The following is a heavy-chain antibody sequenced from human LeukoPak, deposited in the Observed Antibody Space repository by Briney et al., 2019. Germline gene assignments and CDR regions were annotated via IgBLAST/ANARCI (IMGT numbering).Heavy chain of an antibody. V-gene: IGHV3-23*01. D-gene: IGHD3-10*01. CDR1: GFTFSSYG. CDR2: ISGSGGST. Sequence: GGSLRLSCAASGFTFSSYGMSWVRQAPGKGLEWVSAISGSGGSTYYADSVKGRFTISRDNSKNTLYLQMNSLRAEDTAVYYCAKDSLSTYYYGSGSYYKKGGVDYWGQGTLVTVSS. CDR3: AKDSLSTYYYGSGSYYKKGGVDY. J-gene: IGHJ4*02.